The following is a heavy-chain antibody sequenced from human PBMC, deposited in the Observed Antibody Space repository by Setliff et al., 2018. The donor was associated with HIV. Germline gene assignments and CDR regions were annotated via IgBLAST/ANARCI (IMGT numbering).Heavy chain of an antibody. CDR3: ARGGGILTGYWGNHRSYYMDV. D-gene: IGHD3-9*01. J-gene: IGHJ6*03. CDR1: GASISGSF. CDR2: LYSNGIT. Sequence: SETLSLTCAVSGASISGSFWSWIRQPPGKGLEWIGYLYSNGITANYNPSLKGRVTISVDTSRNQFSLRLTSVTAADTAVYYCARGGGILTGYWGNHRSYYMDVWDKGTTVTVSS. V-gene: IGHV4-4*08.